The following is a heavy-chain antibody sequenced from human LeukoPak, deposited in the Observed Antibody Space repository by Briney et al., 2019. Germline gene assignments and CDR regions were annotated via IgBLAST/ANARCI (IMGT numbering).Heavy chain of an antibody. CDR2: ISYDGSNK. V-gene: IGHV3-30*04. D-gene: IGHD3-10*02. CDR3: AELGITMIGGV. CDR1: GFTFSSYA. J-gene: IGHJ6*04. Sequence: PGGSLRLSCAASGFTFSSYAIHWVRQAPGKGLEWVALISYDGSNKYYADSVKGRFTISRDKSKNTLYLQMNSLRAEDTAVYYCAELGITMIGGVWGKGTTVTISS.